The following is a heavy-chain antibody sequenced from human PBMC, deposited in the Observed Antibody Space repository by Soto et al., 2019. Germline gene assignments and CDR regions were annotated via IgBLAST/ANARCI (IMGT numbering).Heavy chain of an antibody. Sequence: EVQLLESGGGLVQPGGSLGLSCAASGFTFSSYAMSWVRQAPGKGLEWVAIIDSSGGSTHYADSLRGRFTISRENSKYTMYLQMNSLKGEDTAVYYCARHVDYYYGMDVWGQGTTVTVSS. CDR2: IDSSGGST. J-gene: IGHJ6*02. V-gene: IGHV3-23*01. CDR1: GFTFSSYA. CDR3: ARHVDYYYGMDV.